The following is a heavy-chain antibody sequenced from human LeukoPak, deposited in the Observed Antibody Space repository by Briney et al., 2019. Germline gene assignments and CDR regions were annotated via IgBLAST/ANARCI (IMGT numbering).Heavy chain of an antibody. D-gene: IGHD2-21*02. V-gene: IGHV3-11*04. Sequence: GGSLRLSCAASGFTFSDYYMSWIRQAPGKGLEWVSYIGSSGRPIYYADSVKGRFTISRDNAKNSLYLQMNSLRAEDTAVYYCARGVVVTANDAFDIWGQGTMVTVSS. CDR3: ARGVVVTANDAFDI. J-gene: IGHJ3*02. CDR1: GFTFSDYY. CDR2: IGSSGRPI.